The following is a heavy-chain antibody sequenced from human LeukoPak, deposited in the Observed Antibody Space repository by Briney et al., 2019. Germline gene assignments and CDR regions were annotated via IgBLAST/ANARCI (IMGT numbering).Heavy chain of an antibody. V-gene: IGHV3-30-3*01. J-gene: IGHJ4*02. D-gene: IGHD6-13*01. CDR3: ARDPNSRRWFDY. Sequence: PGGSLRLSCAASGFYAMHWVRQAPGEGLEWVALISYDGSNKYYADSVKGRFTISRDNSKNTLYLQMNSLRAEDTAVYYCARDPNSRRWFDYWGQGTLVTVSS. CDR1: GFYA. CDR2: ISYDGSNK.